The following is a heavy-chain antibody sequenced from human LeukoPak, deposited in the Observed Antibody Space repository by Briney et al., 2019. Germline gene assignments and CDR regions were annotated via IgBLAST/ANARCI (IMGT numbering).Heavy chain of an antibody. CDR3: ARDGSSRPSEY. D-gene: IGHD6-6*01. V-gene: IGHV3-7*01. CDR2: IKEDGSEK. CDR1: GFTFSDYL. J-gene: IGHJ4*02. Sequence: GGSLRLPCATSGFTFSDYLMTWVRQAPGKGLEWVANIKEDGSEKYYVDSVKGRFTISRDNARKSLYLQMNSLRVDDTAMYNCARDGSSRPSEYWGQGILVTVSS.